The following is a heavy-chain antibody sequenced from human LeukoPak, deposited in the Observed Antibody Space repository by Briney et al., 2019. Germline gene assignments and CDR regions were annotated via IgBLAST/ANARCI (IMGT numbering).Heavy chain of an antibody. V-gene: IGHV3-53*01. J-gene: IGHJ4*02. CDR1: GFTFSSYW. CDR3: ALTMTVVVEAVY. D-gene: IGHD3-22*01. Sequence: GGSLGLSCAASGFTFSSYWMSWVRQAPGKGLEWVSVIYSGGSTYYADSVRGRFTISRDNSKNTLYLQMNSLRAEDTAVYYCALTMTVVVEAVYWGQGTLVTVSS. CDR2: IYSGGST.